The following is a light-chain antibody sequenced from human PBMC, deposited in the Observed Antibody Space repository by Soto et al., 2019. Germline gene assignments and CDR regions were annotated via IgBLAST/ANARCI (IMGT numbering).Light chain of an antibody. CDR3: SSYTSSSTRV. CDR2: EVS. CDR1: SSDIGAYDY. Sequence: QSVLAQPASVSGSPGQSIAISCTGTSSDIGAYDYVSWYQQFPDKPPKLIIYEVSHRPSGVSDRFSGSKSVNTATLTISRLQAEDEAEYYCSSYTSSSTRVFGTGTKVTVL. V-gene: IGLV2-14*03. J-gene: IGLJ1*01.